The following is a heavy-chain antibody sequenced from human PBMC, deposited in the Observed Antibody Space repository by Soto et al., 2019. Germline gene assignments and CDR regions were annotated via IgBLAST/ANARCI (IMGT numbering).Heavy chain of an antibody. V-gene: IGHV3-23*01. D-gene: IGHD5-12*01. CDR3: ASEGIYSGYGDAFDS. CDR2: ISGSGGVT. Sequence: SGGSMRLSCAASGFTFSSNAMSWVRQAPGKGLAWVSHISGSGGVTYDAASEKGRFTISSDNSKNTLNLEINRWRVENTAVYYCASEGIYSGYGDAFDSWGQETMVTVS. CDR1: GFTFSSNA. J-gene: IGHJ3*02.